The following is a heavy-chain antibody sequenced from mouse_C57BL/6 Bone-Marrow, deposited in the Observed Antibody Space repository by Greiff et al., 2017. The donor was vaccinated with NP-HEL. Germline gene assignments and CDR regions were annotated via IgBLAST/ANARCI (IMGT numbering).Heavy chain of an antibody. J-gene: IGHJ2*01. Sequence: VQLKESGPGLVQPSQSLSITCTVSGFSLTSYGVHWVRQSPGKGLEWLGVIWSGGSTDYNAAFISRLSISKDNSKSQVFFKMNSLQADDTAIYYCARNNDYYGSSLDYWGQGTTLTVSS. CDR3: ARNNDYYGSSLDY. CDR1: GFSLTSYG. V-gene: IGHV2-2*01. CDR2: IWSGGST. D-gene: IGHD1-1*01.